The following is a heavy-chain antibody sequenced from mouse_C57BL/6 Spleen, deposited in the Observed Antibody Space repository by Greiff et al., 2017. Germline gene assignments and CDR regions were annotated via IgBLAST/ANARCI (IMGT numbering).Heavy chain of an antibody. V-gene: IGHV14-3*01. CDR1: GFNIKNTY. Sequence: EVKLMESVAELVRPGASVKLSCTASGFNIKNTYMHWVKQRPEQCLEWIGRIDPANGNTKYAPKFQGNATITADTSSNTAYLQLSSLTSEDTAIYYCAPLITTVVEGYFDVWGTGTTVTVSS. CDR2: IDPANGNT. J-gene: IGHJ1*03. CDR3: APLITTVVEGYFDV. D-gene: IGHD1-1*01.